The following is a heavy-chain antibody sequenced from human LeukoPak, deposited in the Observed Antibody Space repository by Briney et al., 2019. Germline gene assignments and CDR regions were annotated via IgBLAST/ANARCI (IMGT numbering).Heavy chain of an antibody. CDR2: ISGSGGST. Sequence: GGSLRLSCAASGFTFSSYGVSWVRQAPGKGLERVSAISGSGGSTYNADSLKGRFTISRDNSKNTLYLQMNSLRAEDTAVYYCAKDPPGLGYCSGGSCSLNWGQGTLVTVSS. J-gene: IGHJ4*02. D-gene: IGHD2-15*01. V-gene: IGHV3-23*01. CDR3: AKDPPGLGYCSGGSCSLN. CDR1: GFTFSSYG.